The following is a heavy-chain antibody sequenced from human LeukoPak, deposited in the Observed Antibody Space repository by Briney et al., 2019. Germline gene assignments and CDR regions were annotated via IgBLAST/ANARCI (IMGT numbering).Heavy chain of an antibody. CDR2: IKQDGSET. Sequence: GGSLRLSCAASGFTLSSYWMNWVRHPPGKGLEWVAGIKQDGSETLYVDSVRGRFTISRDNAQNSLYLQMNSLRTEDTAVYYCAEGSGWLIHHWGQGTLVAVSS. CDR3: AEGSGWLIHH. V-gene: IGHV3-7*01. J-gene: IGHJ1*01. CDR1: GFTLSSYW. D-gene: IGHD6-13*01.